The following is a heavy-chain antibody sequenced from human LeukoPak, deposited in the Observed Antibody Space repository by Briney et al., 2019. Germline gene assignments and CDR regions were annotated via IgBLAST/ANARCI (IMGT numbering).Heavy chain of an antibody. J-gene: IGHJ4*02. CDR3: ARGRYYYDSSGYMYYFDY. CDR2: INYSGST. CDR1: GGSFSSYY. V-gene: IGHV4-59*01. D-gene: IGHD3-22*01. Sequence: PSETLSLTCTVSGGSFSSYYWSWIRQPPGKGLEWIGYINYSGSTNYNPSLKSRVTISVDTSKNQFSLKLSSVTAADTAVYYCARGRYYYDSSGYMYYFDYWGQGTLVTVSS.